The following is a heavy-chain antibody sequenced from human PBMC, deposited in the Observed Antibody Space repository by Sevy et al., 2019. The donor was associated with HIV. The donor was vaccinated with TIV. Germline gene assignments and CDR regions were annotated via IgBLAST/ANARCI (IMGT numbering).Heavy chain of an antibody. CDR3: AKDRGYYDSSGYSLDY. Sequence: GGSLRLSCAASGFTFSSYAMSWVRQAPGKGLEWVSAIRGSGGSTYYADSVKGRFTISRDNSKNTLYLQMNSLRAEDTAVYYCAKDRGYYDSSGYSLDYWGQGTLVTVSS. CDR2: IRGSGGST. J-gene: IGHJ4*02. CDR1: GFTFSSYA. D-gene: IGHD3-22*01. V-gene: IGHV3-23*01.